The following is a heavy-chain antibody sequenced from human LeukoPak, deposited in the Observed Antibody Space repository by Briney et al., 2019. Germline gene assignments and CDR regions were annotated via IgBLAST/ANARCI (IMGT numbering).Heavy chain of an antibody. CDR3: VKSNSRYQPWTLDI. D-gene: IGHD2-2*01. CDR2: IYYSGST. J-gene: IGHJ3*02. Sequence: PSETLSLTCTVSGGSISSSSYYWGWIRQPPGKGLEWIGSIYYSGSTYYNPSLKSRVTISIDTSKNQFSLKLSSVTAAGTAMYYCVKSNSRYQPWTLDIWGRGTMVTVSS. CDR1: GGSISSSSYY. V-gene: IGHV4-39*07.